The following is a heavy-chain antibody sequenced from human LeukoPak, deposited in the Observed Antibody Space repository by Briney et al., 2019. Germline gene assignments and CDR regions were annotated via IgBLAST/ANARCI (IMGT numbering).Heavy chain of an antibody. Sequence: SETLSHTCAVYGGSFSGYYWSWIRQPPGKGLEWIGEINHSGSTNYNPSLKSRVTISVDTSKNQFSLKLSSVTAADTAVYYCARGPVQRITMIVVPKPFDPWGQGTLVTVSS. CDR3: ARGPVQRITMIVVPKPFDP. CDR2: INHSGST. D-gene: IGHD3-22*01. J-gene: IGHJ5*02. CDR1: GGSFSGYY. V-gene: IGHV4-34*01.